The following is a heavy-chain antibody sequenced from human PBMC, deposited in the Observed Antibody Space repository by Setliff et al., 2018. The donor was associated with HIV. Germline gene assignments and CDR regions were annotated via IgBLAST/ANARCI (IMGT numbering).Heavy chain of an antibody. CDR1: GYTFTSYY. J-gene: IGHJ2*01. CDR3: ARGGYDPLRYFDL. CDR2: INPSGGST. Sequence: ASVKVSCKASGYTFTSYYIHWVRQAPGQGLEWMGEINPSGGSTSYSEKFRGRATMTRDTSRSTVYMELSSLRFDDTAVYYCARGGYDPLRYFDLWGRGTLVTVSS. D-gene: IGHD5-12*01. V-gene: IGHV1-46*01.